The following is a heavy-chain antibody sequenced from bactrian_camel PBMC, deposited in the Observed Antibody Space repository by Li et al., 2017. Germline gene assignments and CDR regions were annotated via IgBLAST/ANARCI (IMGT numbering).Heavy chain of an antibody. CDR1: GYIDNHAC. D-gene: IGHD2*01. CDR2: IAGGGNP. CDR3: AARGPYCYTKLSVRDFTY. Sequence: HVQLVESGGGSVQAGGSVRLSCAVSGYIDNHACMAWFRQGPGKEREGVASIAGGGNPAYVDAVKGRFTISKDNAKNTVYLQMNSLKPEDTAMYYCAARGPYCYTKLSVRDFTYWGQGTQVTVS. J-gene: IGHJ6*01. V-gene: IGHV3S53*01.